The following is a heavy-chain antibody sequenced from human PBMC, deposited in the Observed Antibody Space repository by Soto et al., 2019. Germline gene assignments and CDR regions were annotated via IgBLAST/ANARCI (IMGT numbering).Heavy chain of an antibody. D-gene: IGHD3-9*01. CDR1: GFTVSSNY. Sequence: GGSLRLSCAASGFTVSSNYMSWVRQAPGKGLEWVSVIYSGGSTYYADSVKGRFTISRDNSKNTLYLQMNSLRAEDTAVYYCARVRARYFDWTPFDYWGQGTLVTVSS. CDR2: IYSGGST. J-gene: IGHJ4*02. V-gene: IGHV3-53*01. CDR3: ARVRARYFDWTPFDY.